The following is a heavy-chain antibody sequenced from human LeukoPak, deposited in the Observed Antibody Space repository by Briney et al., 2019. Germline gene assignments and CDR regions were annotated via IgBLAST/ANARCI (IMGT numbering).Heavy chain of an antibody. D-gene: IGHD3-16*01. CDR1: GYTFTSYG. J-gene: IGHJ4*02. V-gene: IGHV1-18*01. CDR3: ARDSDYDYVWGTSGYDY. CDR2: ISAYNGNT. Sequence: ASVKVSCKASGYTFTSYGISWVRQAPGQGLEWMGWISAYNGNTNYAQRLQGRVTMTTDTSTSTAYMELRSLGSDDTAVYYCARDSDYDYVWGTSGYDYWGQGTLVTVSS.